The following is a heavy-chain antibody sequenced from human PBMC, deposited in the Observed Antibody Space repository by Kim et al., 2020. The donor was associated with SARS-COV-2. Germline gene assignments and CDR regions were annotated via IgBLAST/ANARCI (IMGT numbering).Heavy chain of an antibody. Sequence: GGSLRLSCAVSGFTVTNNWMSWVRQPPGKGLEWVGRITSKASGGTADYAAPVKGRFTISRDDSKNMFFLEMSSLKTDDTALYYCAGGGSNFGYWGQGTLVTVSS. J-gene: IGHJ4*02. CDR3: AGGGSNFGY. CDR1: GFTVTNNW. CDR2: ITSKASGGTA. D-gene: IGHD2-2*01. V-gene: IGHV3-15*01.